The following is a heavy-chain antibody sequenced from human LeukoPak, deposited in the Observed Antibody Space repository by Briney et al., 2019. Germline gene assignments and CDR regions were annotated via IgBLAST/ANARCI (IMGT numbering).Heavy chain of an antibody. Sequence: GGSLRLSCAASGFTVSSNYMSWVRQAPGKGPEWVSVIYSGGSTYYADSVKGRFTISRDNSKNTLYLQMNSLRAEDTAVYYCARGMRWLRGSYFDYWGQGTLVTVSS. CDR1: GFTVSSNY. CDR2: IYSGGST. J-gene: IGHJ4*02. V-gene: IGHV3-53*01. D-gene: IGHD5-24*01. CDR3: ARGMRWLRGSYFDY.